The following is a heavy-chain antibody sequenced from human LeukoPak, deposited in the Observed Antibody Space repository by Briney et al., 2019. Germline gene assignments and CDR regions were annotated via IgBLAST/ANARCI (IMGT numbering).Heavy chain of an antibody. V-gene: IGHV4-39*07. D-gene: IGHD3-3*01. CDR3: ARSYGPNYDFWSGYYRDNWFDP. J-gene: IGHJ5*02. CDR2: IYYSGST. Sequence: SGTLSLTCTVSGGSISSSSYYWGWIRQPPGKGLEWIGSIYYSGSTYYNPSLKSRVTISVDTSKNQFSLKLSSVTAADTAVYYCARSYGPNYDFWSGYYRDNWFDPWGQETLVTVSS. CDR1: GGSISSSSYY.